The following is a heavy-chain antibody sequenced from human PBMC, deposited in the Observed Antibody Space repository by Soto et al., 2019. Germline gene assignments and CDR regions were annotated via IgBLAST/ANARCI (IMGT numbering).Heavy chain of an antibody. CDR2: ISSSSSYI. CDR3: ATGGRLEWLLPHSDP. D-gene: IGHD3-3*01. Sequence: GGSLRLSCAASGFTFSSYSMNWVRQAPGKGLEWVSSISSSSSYIYYADSVKGRFTISRDNAKNSLYLQMNSLRAEDTAVYYCATGGRLEWLLPHSDPWGQGTLVTVSS. CDR1: GFTFSSYS. V-gene: IGHV3-21*01. J-gene: IGHJ5*02.